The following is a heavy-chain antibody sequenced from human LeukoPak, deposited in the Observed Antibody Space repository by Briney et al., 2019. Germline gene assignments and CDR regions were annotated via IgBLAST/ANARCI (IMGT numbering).Heavy chain of an antibody. D-gene: IGHD6-19*01. CDR1: GFTFSNAW. Sequence: PGGSLRLSCAASGFTFSNAWMNWVRQAPGKGLEWVGRIKSQADNGTTNYARPVKGRFTISRDDSRTTLFLQMNRLKVEDTAVYYCTVGAAVSGDWGQGTLVTVSS. CDR3: TVGAAVSGD. J-gene: IGHJ4*02. V-gene: IGHV3-15*01. CDR2: IKSQADNGTT.